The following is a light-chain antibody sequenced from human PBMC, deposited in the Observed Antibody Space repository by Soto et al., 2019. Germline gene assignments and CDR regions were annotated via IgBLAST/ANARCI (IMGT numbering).Light chain of an antibody. CDR3: QQYNNWPPGA. V-gene: IGKV3-15*01. CDR2: GAS. J-gene: IGKJ5*01. Sequence: EIMLTQSPATLSVSPGESATLSCRASQSVGNKLAWYQHKRGQAPRLLIYGASTRATGIPARFSGSGSGTDFSRTLSRLQSEDFTVYYFQQYNNWPPGAFGQGTRLEIK. CDR1: QSVGNK.